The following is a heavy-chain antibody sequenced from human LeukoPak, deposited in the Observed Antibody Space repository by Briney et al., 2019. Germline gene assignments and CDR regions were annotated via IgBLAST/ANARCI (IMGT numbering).Heavy chain of an antibody. V-gene: IGHV4-39*01. CDR2: IYYSGST. Sequence: SETLSLTCTVSGGSISSSSYYWGWIREPPGKGLEWIGSIYYSGSTYYNPPLKSRVTISVDTSKNQFSLKLSSVTAADTAVYYCAGGGVVVVAATAYDYWGQGTLVTVSS. J-gene: IGHJ4*02. D-gene: IGHD2-15*01. CDR1: GGSISSSSYY. CDR3: AGGGVVVVAATAYDY.